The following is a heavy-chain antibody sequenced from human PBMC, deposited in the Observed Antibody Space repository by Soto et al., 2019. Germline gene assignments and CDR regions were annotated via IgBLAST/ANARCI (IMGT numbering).Heavy chain of an antibody. D-gene: IGHD3-10*01. V-gene: IGHV4-59*08. Sequence: PSETLSLTCTVSGGSISSYYWSWIRQPPGKGLEWIGYIYYSGSTNYNPSLKSRVTISVDTSKNQFSLKLSSVTAADTAVYYCARQAQLWFGETYYYYDYMDVWGKGTTVTVSS. J-gene: IGHJ6*03. CDR1: GGSISSYY. CDR3: ARQAQLWFGETYYYYDYMDV. CDR2: IYYSGST.